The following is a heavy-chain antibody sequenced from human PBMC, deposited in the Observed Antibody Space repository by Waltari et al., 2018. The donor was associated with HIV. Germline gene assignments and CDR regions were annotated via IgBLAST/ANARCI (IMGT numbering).Heavy chain of an antibody. V-gene: IGHV1-46*01. CDR1: GYTFTRDY. CDR3: AIGFSGFDY. Sequence: QVQLVQSGAAAKKPGASVTVSCKASGYTFTRDYMHWVRQAPGQGLKWMGVINPSGKKTVYAQKFQGRVTMTRDASTSTVYMVLSTLRSEYTAVYYCAIGFSGFDYWGQGTLITVSS. J-gene: IGHJ4*02. CDR2: INPSGKKT.